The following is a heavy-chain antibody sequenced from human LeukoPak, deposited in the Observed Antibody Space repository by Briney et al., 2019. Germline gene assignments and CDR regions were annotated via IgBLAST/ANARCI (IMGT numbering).Heavy chain of an antibody. CDR3: AGAGAAAGPFDY. CDR2: ISSSGANA. D-gene: IGHD6-13*01. J-gene: IGHJ4*02. Sequence: GGSLRLSCAASGFTFRDAAMTWVRQAPGKGLEWVSLISSSGANAYYADSVKGRFIISRDNSKNTLYLQMNSLRAEDTAVYYCAGAGAAAGPFDYWGQGTLVTVSS. CDR1: GFTFRDAA. V-gene: IGHV3-23*01.